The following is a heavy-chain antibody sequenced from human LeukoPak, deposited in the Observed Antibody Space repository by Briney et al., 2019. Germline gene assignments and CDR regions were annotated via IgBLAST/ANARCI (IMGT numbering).Heavy chain of an antibody. D-gene: IGHD6-19*01. J-gene: IGHJ4*02. CDR3: ARETGWTGIDY. Sequence: GSLRLSCAASGFTFSSYAMNWVRQAPGKGLEWVSYISSSSSTIYYADSVKGRFTISRDNAKNSLYLQMNSLRAEDTAVYYCARETGWTGIDYWSQGTLVTVSS. CDR2: ISSSSSTI. V-gene: IGHV3-48*01. CDR1: GFTFSSYA.